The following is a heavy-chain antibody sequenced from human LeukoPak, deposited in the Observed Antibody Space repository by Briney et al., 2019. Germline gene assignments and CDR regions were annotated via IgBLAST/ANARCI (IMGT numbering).Heavy chain of an antibody. Sequence: ASVKVSCKASGGTFSIYAISWVRQAPGQGLEWMGGIIPIFGTANYAQKFQGRVTITADESTSTAYMELSSLRSEDTAVYYCASRTPDYGGNSSVDYWGQGTLVTVSS. J-gene: IGHJ4*02. CDR2: IIPIFGTA. D-gene: IGHD4-23*01. V-gene: IGHV1-69*13. CDR1: GGTFSIYA. CDR3: ASRTPDYGGNSSVDY.